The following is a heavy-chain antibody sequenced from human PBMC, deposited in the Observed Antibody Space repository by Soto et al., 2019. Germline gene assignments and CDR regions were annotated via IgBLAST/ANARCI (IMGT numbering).Heavy chain of an antibody. CDR2: IYYTGIT. D-gene: IGHD4-17*01. V-gene: IGHV4-31*03. CDR3: ATEPTVPSGFDS. Sequence: SETLSLTCTVSGGSISSGGFYWTWIRQHPGKGLEWIGYIYYTGITYYNPSLKSRVTISLGTSQNQFSLHLSSVTAADTAVYYCATEPTVPSGFDSWGQGTLVT. CDR1: GGSISSGGFY. J-gene: IGHJ4*02.